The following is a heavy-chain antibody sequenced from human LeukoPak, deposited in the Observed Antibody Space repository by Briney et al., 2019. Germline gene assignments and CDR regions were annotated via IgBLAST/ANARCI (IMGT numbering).Heavy chain of an antibody. CDR3: ARPAVAAYYYYYMDV. Sequence: GGSLRLSCAASGFTFSSYAMHWVRQAPGKGLEWVAVISYDGSNKYYADSVKGRFTISRDNSKNTLYLQMNSLRAEDTAVYYCARPAVAAYYYYYMDVWGKGTTVTVSS. CDR1: GFTFSSYA. CDR2: ISYDGSNK. J-gene: IGHJ6*03. D-gene: IGHD6-19*01. V-gene: IGHV3-30*04.